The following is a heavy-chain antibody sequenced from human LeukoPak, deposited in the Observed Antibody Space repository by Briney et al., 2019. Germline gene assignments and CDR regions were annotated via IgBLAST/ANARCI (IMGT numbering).Heavy chain of an antibody. CDR3: ARTGDYFDY. D-gene: IGHD1-14*01. Sequence: SETLSLTRVVSGGSISSGGYSWSWIRQPPGKGLEWIGYIYHSGSTYYSPSLKSRVTISVDRSKNQFSLKLSSATAADTAVYYCARTGDYFDYWGQGTLVTVSS. CDR2: IYHSGST. CDR1: GGSISSGGYS. J-gene: IGHJ4*02. V-gene: IGHV4-30-2*01.